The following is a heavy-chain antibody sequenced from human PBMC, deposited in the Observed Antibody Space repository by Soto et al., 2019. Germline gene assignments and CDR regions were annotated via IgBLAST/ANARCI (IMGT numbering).Heavy chain of an antibody. Sequence: VQLVESGGGVVQPGRSLRLSCAASGFTFSDYAMHWVRQAPGKGLEWVAVVSHDGRNTHYADSVKGRFTISRDSSKNTFSLEMTSQRAEDTAVYYFAKGGRQWLVSSDFKSWGKGALVTGSS. CDR2: VSHDGRNT. J-gene: IGHJ4*02. V-gene: IGHV3-30*18. CDR1: GFTFSDYA. CDR3: AKGGRQWLVSSDFKS. D-gene: IGHD6-19*01.